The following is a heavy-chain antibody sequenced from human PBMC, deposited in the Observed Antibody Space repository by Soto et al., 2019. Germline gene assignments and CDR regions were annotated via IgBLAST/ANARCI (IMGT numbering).Heavy chain of an antibody. J-gene: IGHJ4*02. CDR1: GFSLSTSGVG. CDR2: IYWDDDK. CDR3: AHKGPEDWPLDY. D-gene: IGHD3-9*01. V-gene: IGHV2-5*02. Sequence: QITLKESGPTLVKPTQTLTLTCTFSGFSLSTSGVGVGWIRQSPGKALEWLAVIYWDDDKRYSPSLKSRLSIPKDTSKNRVVLTMPNMDPVDTATDYWAHKGPEDWPLDYWGQGTLVTVSS.